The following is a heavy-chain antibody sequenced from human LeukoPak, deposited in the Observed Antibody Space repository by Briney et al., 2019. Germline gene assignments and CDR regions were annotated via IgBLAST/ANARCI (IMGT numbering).Heavy chain of an antibody. J-gene: IGHJ4*02. V-gene: IGHV3-30-3*02. D-gene: IGHD6-19*01. Sequence: AGSLKWFTADSGFTFCSYSVDCVRQAPGKGLEWVAVISYDGSNKYYADSVKGRFTISRDNSKNTLYLQMNSLRAEDTAVYYCAKKGGIRQWLLESEYFEYLGQG. CDR3: AKKGGIRQWLLESEYFEY. CDR1: GFTFCSYS. CDR2: ISYDGSNK.